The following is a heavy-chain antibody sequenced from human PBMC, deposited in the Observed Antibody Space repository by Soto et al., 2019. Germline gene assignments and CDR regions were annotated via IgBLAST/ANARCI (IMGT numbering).Heavy chain of an antibody. J-gene: IGHJ6*02. V-gene: IGHV3-23*01. Sequence: GGSLRLSCASSGFTFSSYAMSWVRQAPGKGLEWVSAISGSGGSTYYADSVKGRFTISRDNSKNTLYLQMNSLRAEDTAVYYCAELELTVYYYGMDVWGQGTTVTVSS. CDR1: GFTFSSYA. CDR3: AELELTVYYYGMDV. CDR2: ISGSGGST. D-gene: IGHD1-7*01.